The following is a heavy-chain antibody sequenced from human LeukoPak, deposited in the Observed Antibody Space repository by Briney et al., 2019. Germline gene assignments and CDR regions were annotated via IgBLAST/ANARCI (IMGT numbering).Heavy chain of an antibody. CDR1: GYTFTSYY. V-gene: IGHV1-2*02. CDR3: ARGWKNWNVMSPPDY. J-gene: IGHJ4*02. D-gene: IGHD1-1*01. CDR2: INPNSGGT. Sequence: GASVKVSCKASGYTFTSYYMHWVRQAPGQGLEWMGWINPNSGGTNYAQKFQGRVTMTRDMSTSTVYMELSSLRSEDTAVYYCARGWKNWNVMSPPDYWGQGTLVTVSS.